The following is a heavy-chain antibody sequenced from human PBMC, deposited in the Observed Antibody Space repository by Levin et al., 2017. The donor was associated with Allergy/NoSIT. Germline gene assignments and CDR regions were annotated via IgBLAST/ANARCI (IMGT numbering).Heavy chain of an antibody. D-gene: IGHD5-18*01. J-gene: IGHJ4*02. CDR1: GFSVSNNY. Sequence: GGSLRLSCAVSGFSVSNNYMSWVRQAPGKGLEWISVIYNVDTTYYVDSVKGRFTISRDNTKNTLYLQMNSLRVEDTAVYYCAREEGPEKYNDGELEHWGRGTLVTVSS. V-gene: IGHV3-66*01. CDR3: AREEGPEKYNDGELEH. CDR2: IYNVDTT.